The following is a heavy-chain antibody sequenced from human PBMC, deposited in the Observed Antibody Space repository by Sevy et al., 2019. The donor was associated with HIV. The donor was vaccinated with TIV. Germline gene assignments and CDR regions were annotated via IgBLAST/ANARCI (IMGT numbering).Heavy chain of an antibody. J-gene: IGHJ4*02. CDR2: ISGSGVST. D-gene: IGHD2-15*01. CDR3: AKDQGYCSGGSCYSDY. V-gene: IGHV3-23*01. CDR1: GFTFSSYA. Sequence: GGSLRLSCAASGFTFSSYAMSWVRQAPGKGLEWVSAISGSGVSTYYADSVKGRLTISRDNLKNTLYLQMNSLRAEDTAVYYGAKDQGYCSGGSCYSDYWGQGTLVTVSS.